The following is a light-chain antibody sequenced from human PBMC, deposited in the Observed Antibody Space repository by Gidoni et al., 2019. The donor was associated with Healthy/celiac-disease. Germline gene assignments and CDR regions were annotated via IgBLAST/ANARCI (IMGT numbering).Light chain of an antibody. CDR2: FDS. Sequence: SYLLPQQPSVSVAPGKTARITCGGNNIGSKSVQGYQQKPGQAPVLVIYFDSDRPSGIPERFSGCNSGNTATLTISRVEAGDEADSYCQVWDSSSDHWVFGGGTKLTVL. V-gene: IGLV3-21*04. CDR1: NIGSKS. CDR3: QVWDSSSDHWV. J-gene: IGLJ3*02.